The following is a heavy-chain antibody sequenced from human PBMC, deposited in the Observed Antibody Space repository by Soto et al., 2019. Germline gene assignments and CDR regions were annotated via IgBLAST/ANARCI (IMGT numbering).Heavy chain of an antibody. V-gene: IGHV3-23*01. CDR2: ISGSGGST. J-gene: IGHJ3*02. D-gene: IGHD3-22*01. CDR1: GFTFSSYA. CDR3: AKYRRLLTRIVVAGDAFDI. Sequence: EVQLLESGGGLVQPGGSLRLSCAASGFTFSSYAMSWVRQAPGKGLEWVSAISGSGGSTYYADSVKGRFTISRDNSKNTLYLQMNSLRAEDTAVYYCAKYRRLLTRIVVAGDAFDIWGQGTMVTVSS.